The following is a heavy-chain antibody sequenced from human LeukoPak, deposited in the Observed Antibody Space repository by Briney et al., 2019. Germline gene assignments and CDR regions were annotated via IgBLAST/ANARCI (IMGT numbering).Heavy chain of an antibody. CDR1: GFTFSSYA. D-gene: IGHD3-10*01. Sequence: PGGSLRLSCAASGFTFSSYAMHWVRQAPGKGLEWVAVISYHGSNKYYADSVKGRFTISRDNSKNTLYLQMDSLRAEDTAVYYCAREGHYGSGSYYSENYFDYWGQGTLVTVSS. V-gene: IGHV3-30*04. J-gene: IGHJ4*02. CDR2: ISYHGSNK. CDR3: AREGHYGSGSYYSENYFDY.